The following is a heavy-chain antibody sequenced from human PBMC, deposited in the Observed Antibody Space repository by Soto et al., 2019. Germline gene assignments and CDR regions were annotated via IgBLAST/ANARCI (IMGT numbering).Heavy chain of an antibody. V-gene: IGHV1-3*01. CDR1: GYTFTSYA. Sequence: ASVKVSCKASGYTFTSYAMHWVRQAPGQRLEWMGWINAGNGNTKYSQKFQGRVTITRDTSASTAYMELSSLRSEDTAVYYCARLLIRSLPDAFDIWGQGTMVTASS. CDR3: ARLLIRSLPDAFDI. CDR2: INAGNGNT. D-gene: IGHD2-15*01. J-gene: IGHJ3*02.